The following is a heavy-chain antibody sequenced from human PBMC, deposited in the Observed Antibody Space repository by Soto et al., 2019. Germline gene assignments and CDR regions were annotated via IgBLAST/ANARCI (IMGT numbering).Heavy chain of an antibody. J-gene: IGHJ6*02. Sequence: VQLLESGGGLVQPGGSLRLSCAASGFTFSSHVMTWVRQGPGKGLQWVSTISSGGGTYYADSVKGRFTISRDNSRNTLYLQMNSLSAEDTAVYYCARFIVEVGAAGWGRPMDVWGQGTTVTVSS. CDR1: GFTFSSHV. D-gene: IGHD2-15*01. CDR3: ARFIVEVGAAGWGRPMDV. V-gene: IGHV3-23*01. CDR2: ISSGGGT.